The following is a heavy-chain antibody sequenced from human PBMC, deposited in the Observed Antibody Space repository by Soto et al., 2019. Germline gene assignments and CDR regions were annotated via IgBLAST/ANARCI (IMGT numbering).Heavy chain of an antibody. CDR2: IFHSGDT. J-gene: IGHJ3*01. CDR1: GDSISHSRW. CDR3: AYSTGWYRHDV. V-gene: IGHV4-4*02. D-gene: IGHD6-19*01. Sequence: QVQLQESGPGLVKPSGTLSLTCAVSGDSISHSRWWTWVRQPPGKGLAWIADIFHSGDTNYNPSLKSRVFISVDKSQNQFSLKVSSVTAADTAVYYCAYSTGWYRHDVWGQGTLVTVSS.